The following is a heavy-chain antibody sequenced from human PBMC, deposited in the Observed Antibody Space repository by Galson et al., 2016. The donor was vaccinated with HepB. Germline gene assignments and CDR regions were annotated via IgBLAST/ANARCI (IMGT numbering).Heavy chain of an antibody. D-gene: IGHD3-3*01. J-gene: IGHJ4*02. CDR1: DFTVNSHY. Sequence: SLRLSCAASDFTVNSHYLTWVRQAPGKGLEWVSIIFSGGSTFYADSVKGRFTISRDNAKNTLYLQMNSLRAEDTAIYYCARGGIFPFDFWGQGSLVTVSP. CDR2: IFSGGST. CDR3: ARGGIFPFDF. V-gene: IGHV3-53*01.